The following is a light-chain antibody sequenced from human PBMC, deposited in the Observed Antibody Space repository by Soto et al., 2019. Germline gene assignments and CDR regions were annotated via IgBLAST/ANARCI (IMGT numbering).Light chain of an antibody. Sequence: SYELTQPPSVSVAPGQTARITCGGNNIGSISVHWYQQRPGQSPVLVVYDDTDRPSGIPERFSGSNSGNTATLTISRDEAGDEADYYCQVWESSSGHVVFGGGTKLTVL. CDR2: DDT. V-gene: IGLV3-21*02. CDR3: QVWESSSGHVV. J-gene: IGLJ2*01. CDR1: NIGSIS.